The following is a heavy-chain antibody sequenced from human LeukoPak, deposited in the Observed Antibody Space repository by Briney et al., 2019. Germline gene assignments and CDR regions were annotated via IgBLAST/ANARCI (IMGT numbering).Heavy chain of an antibody. Sequence: GGSLRLSCAASGFTFSSYWMSWVRQAPGKGLEWVANIKQDGSEKYYVDSVKGRFTISRDNAKNSLYLQTNSLRAEDTALYYCAKAGVYPHTSLYDYYDSSGYYRGWFDPWGQGTLVTVSS. D-gene: IGHD3-22*01. CDR3: AKAGVYPHTSLYDYYDSSGYYRGWFDP. CDR2: IKQDGSEK. J-gene: IGHJ5*02. CDR1: GFTFSSYW. V-gene: IGHV3-7*03.